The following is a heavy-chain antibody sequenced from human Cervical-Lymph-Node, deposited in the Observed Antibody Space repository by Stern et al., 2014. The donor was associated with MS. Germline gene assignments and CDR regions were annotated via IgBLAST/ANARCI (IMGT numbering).Heavy chain of an antibody. J-gene: IGHJ4*02. Sequence: VQLVESGAEMKKPGESLKISCKGSGYSFTTYWIGWVRQMPGKGLEWMGIIYPSDSGTRSSPSFQGQVTISADKSIITAYLQWSSLKASDTAMYYCARGYYFFDYWGQGTLVTVSS. CDR3: ARGYYFFDY. V-gene: IGHV5-51*01. D-gene: IGHD3-22*01. CDR1: GYSFTTYW. CDR2: IYPSDSGT.